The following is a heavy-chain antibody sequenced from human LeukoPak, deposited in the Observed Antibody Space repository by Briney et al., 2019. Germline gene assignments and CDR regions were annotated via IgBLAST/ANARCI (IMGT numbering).Heavy chain of an antibody. D-gene: IGHD6-6*01. CDR3: ARAGGWGYSSSSGYYFDY. CDR2: ISSSSSYV. CDR1: GFTVSSYY. Sequence: GGSLRLSCAASGFTVSSYYMNWVRQAPGKGLEWVSSISSSSSYVYYADSVKGRFTISRDNAKNSLYLQMNGLRAEDTAVYYCARAGGWGYSSSSGYYFDYWGQGTLVTVSS. J-gene: IGHJ4*02. V-gene: IGHV3-21*01.